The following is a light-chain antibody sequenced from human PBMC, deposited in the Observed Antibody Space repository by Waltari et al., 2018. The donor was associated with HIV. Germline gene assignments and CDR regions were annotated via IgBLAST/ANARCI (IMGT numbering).Light chain of an antibody. CDR3: QQYNSYPWT. CDR2: QAS. J-gene: IGKJ1*01. CDR1: QNIKQW. Sequence: DTQMTQSPSTLSAAVGDTLTITCRARQNIKQWLAWYRQKVGQAPKLLVYQASILQTGVPSRISDTGSGTEFSLTITSLQPDDVATYYCQQYNSYPWTFGQGTKVDIK. V-gene: IGKV1-5*03.